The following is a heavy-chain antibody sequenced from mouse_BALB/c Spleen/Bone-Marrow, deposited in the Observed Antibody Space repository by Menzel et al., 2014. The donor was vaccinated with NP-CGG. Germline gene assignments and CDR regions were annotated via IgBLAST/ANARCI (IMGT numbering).Heavy chain of an antibody. CDR2: IYPANGNT. CDR3: AGSPGEVNY. Sequence: EVQLQQSGAELVKPGASVKLSCTASGFNIIYAYIHWVKRRPEQGLEWIGRIYPANGNTNYDPKFQGKATITADTSSNTAYLHLNSLTSEDTAVYYCAGSPGEVNYWGQGTLVTVSA. CDR1: GFNIIYAY. D-gene: IGHD1-3*01. J-gene: IGHJ3*01. V-gene: IGHV14-3*02.